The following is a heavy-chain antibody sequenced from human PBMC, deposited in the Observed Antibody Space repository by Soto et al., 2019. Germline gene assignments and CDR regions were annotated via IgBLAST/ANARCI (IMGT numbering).Heavy chain of an antibody. CDR3: AREDMSGTYYFDY. CDR1: GAPVSSETHF. CDR2: MYYSGIT. V-gene: IGHV4-61*01. J-gene: IGHJ4*02. D-gene: IGHD1-26*01. Sequence: QVQLQESGPGLVKPSETLSLTCTVSGAPVSSETHFWTWIRQPPGKGLEWIGYMYYSGITNSNPALKSRVTLSVDRSRNPFSLSLNSVTAADTAVYYCAREDMSGTYYFDYWGPGTQVTVSS.